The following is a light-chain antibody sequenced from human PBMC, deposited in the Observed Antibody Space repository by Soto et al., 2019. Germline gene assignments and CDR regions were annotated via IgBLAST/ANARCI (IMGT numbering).Light chain of an antibody. CDR3: QQYGSSPPYT. CDR2: GAS. V-gene: IGKV3-20*01. J-gene: IGKJ2*01. Sequence: EMVLTQSPGTRSFSPGERATLSCRASQSVSSSYLAWYQQNPGQAPRLLIYGASSRATGIPDRFSGSGSGTDFTLTISRLEPEDFAVYYCQQYGSSPPYTFGQGTKLEIK. CDR1: QSVSSSY.